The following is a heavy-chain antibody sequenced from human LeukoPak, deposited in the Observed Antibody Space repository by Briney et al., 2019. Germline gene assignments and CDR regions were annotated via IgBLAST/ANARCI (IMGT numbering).Heavy chain of an antibody. Sequence: ASVRVSCKASGYTFTSYGISWVRQAPGQGLEWMGWISAHNGNTNDAQKLQGRVTMTTDTSTSTAYMELRSLRSDDTAVYYCARVMVRFGEFFLAGDAFDIWGQGTMVTVSS. CDR2: ISAHNGNT. CDR3: ARVMVRFGEFFLAGDAFDI. J-gene: IGHJ3*02. V-gene: IGHV1-18*01. CDR1: GYTFTSYG. D-gene: IGHD3-10*01.